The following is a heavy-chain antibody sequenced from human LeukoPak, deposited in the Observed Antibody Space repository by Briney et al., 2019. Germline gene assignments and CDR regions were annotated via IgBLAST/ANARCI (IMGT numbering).Heavy chain of an antibody. CDR3: ARLYYYDSSGYFDY. V-gene: IGHV4-59*08. Sequence: ETLSLTCTVSGGSISSYYWSWIRQPPGKGLEWIGYIYYSGSTNYNPSLKSRVTISVDTSKNQFSLKLSSVTAADTAVYYCARLYYYDSSGYFDYWGQGTLVTVSS. J-gene: IGHJ4*02. CDR2: IYYSGST. D-gene: IGHD3-22*01. CDR1: GGSISSYY.